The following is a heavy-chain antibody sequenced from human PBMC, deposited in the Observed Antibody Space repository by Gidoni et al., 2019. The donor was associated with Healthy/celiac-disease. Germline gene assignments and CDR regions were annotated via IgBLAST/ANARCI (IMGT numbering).Heavy chain of an antibody. CDR3: ARGRWELPTFDY. Sequence: QVPLVESGGGVVQPGRSLRLSCEASGLTFSSYGMHWVRQAPGKGLEWVAVIAYDGSNKYYADSVKGRFTISRDNSKNTLYLQMNSLRAEDTAVYYCARGRWELPTFDYWGQGTLVTVSS. V-gene: IGHV3-30*03. CDR1: GLTFSSYG. CDR2: IAYDGSNK. D-gene: IGHD1-26*01. J-gene: IGHJ4*02.